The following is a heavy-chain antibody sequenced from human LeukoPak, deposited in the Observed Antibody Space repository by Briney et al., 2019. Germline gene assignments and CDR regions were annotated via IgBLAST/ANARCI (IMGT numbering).Heavy chain of an antibody. J-gene: IGHJ4*02. CDR3: ARGGWSRFEY. CDR2: ISSSRSSI. V-gene: IGHV3-21*01. Sequence: NTGGSLRLSCVASGFTFSSYSMNWVRQAPGKGPEWVSSISSSRSSIFYADSVKGRFTISRDNAKNSLYLQVSSLRAEDTAIYYCARGGWSRFEYWGQGTLVTVSS. D-gene: IGHD2-15*01. CDR1: GFTFSSYS.